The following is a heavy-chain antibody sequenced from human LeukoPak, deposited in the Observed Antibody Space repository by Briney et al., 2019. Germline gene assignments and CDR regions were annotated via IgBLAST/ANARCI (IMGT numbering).Heavy chain of an antibody. D-gene: IGHD6-13*01. J-gene: IGHJ6*02. CDR2: ISSSGSTI. CDR1: GFTFSSYE. V-gene: IGHV3-48*03. Sequence: GGSLRLSCAASGFTFSSYEMNWVRQAPGKGLEWVSYISSSGSTIYYADSVKGRFTISRDNAKNSLYLQMNSRRAEDTAVYYCAREVGAAAGTYYYYGMDVWGQGTTVTVSS. CDR3: AREVGAAAGTYYYYGMDV.